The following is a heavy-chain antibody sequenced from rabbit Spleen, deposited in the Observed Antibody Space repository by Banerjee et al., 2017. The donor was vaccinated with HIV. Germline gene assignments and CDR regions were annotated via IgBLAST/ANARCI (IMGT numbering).Heavy chain of an antibody. V-gene: IGHV1S40*01. CDR3: ARDLDGVIGWNFGW. CDR1: GFSFSSGYY. J-gene: IGHJ4*01. D-gene: IGHD2-1*01. Sequence: QSLEESGGDLVKPGASLTLTCTASGFSFSSGYYMCWVRQAPGKGLEWIACIYAGSSGFTYYASWAKGRFTISKTSSTTVTLQMTSLTAADTATYFCARDLDGVIGWNFGWWGPGTLVTVS. CDR2: IYAGSSGFT.